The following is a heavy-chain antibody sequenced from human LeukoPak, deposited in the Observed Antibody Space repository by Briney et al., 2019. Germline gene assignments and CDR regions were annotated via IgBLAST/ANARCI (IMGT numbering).Heavy chain of an antibody. J-gene: IGHJ6*02. CDR3: ARTAYCSSTSCREGYYYYYGMDV. D-gene: IGHD2-2*01. CDR2: INPNSGVT. CDR1: GYTFTGYY. V-gene: IGHV1-2*06. Sequence: ASVKVSCKASGYTFTGYYMHWVRQAPGLGLELMGRINPNSGVTNYAQKFQGRVTMTRDTSISTAYMELSRLRSDDTAVYYCARTAYCSSTSCREGYYYYYGMDVWGQGTTVTVSS.